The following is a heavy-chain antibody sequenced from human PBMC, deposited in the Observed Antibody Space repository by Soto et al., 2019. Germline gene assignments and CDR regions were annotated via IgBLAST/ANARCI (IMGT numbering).Heavy chain of an antibody. Sequence: QVQLVQSGAEVKRPGASVKVSCKASGYTFTNYYMHWVRQAPGQGLEWMGVIHYSGATPTYAQKFPGRVTIIADKSPDTVYLELSRLRSDDTAIYFCARVVQLGSNYAMDVWGQGTTVVVSS. CDR1: GYTFTNYY. D-gene: IGHD1-1*01. CDR2: IHYSGATP. V-gene: IGHV1-46*01. CDR3: ARVVQLGSNYAMDV. J-gene: IGHJ6*02.